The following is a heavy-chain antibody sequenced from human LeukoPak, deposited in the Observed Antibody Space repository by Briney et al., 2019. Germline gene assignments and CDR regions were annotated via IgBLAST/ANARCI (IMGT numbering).Heavy chain of an antibody. CDR1: GGSFSGYY. Sequence: KPSETLSLTCAVYGGSFSGYYWSWVRQPPGKGLEWIEEINHSGSTNYNPSLKSRVTISVDTSKNQFSLKLSSVTAADTAVYYCARGRAITGTPFDYWGQGTLVTVSS. J-gene: IGHJ4*02. V-gene: IGHV4-34*01. D-gene: IGHD1-20*01. CDR3: ARGRAITGTPFDY. CDR2: INHSGST.